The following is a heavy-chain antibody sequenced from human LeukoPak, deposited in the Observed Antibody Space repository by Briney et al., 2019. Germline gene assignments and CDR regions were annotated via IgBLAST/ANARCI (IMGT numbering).Heavy chain of an antibody. CDR3: AREGSATARPFVSNDY. D-gene: IGHD6-6*01. J-gene: IGHJ4*02. V-gene: IGHV4-59*01. Sequence: PSETLSLTCTVSGGSISSYYWSWIRQTPGKGLEWIGYIYYSGSTNYNPSLKSRVTISVDTSKNQFSLKLSSVTAADTAVYYCAREGSATARPFVSNDYWGQGTLVTVSS. CDR1: GGSISSYY. CDR2: IYYSGST.